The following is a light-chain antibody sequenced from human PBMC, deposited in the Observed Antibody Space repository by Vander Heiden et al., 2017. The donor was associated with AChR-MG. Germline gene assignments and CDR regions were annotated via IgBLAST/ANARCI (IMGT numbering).Light chain of an antibody. CDR2: GAS. CDR1: QGVSSN. Sequence: ETVMTQSPATRLVPPGERVALSCRASQGVSSNLAWYQQKPAQAPRLLTSGASTRATGIPARFSGSGSGTDFPLTISSLQSENCAVYYCQQYNNWPRTFGQGTKLAIK. V-gene: IGKV3-15*01. J-gene: IGKJ2*01. CDR3: QQYNNWPRT.